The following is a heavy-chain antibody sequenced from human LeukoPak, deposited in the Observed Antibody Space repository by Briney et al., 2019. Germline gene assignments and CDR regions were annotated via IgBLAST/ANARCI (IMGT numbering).Heavy chain of an antibody. CDR2: IYTSGST. J-gene: IGHJ5*02. CDR1: GSISGYY. CDR3: ARGSSPGVPFDP. V-gene: IGHV4-4*09. D-gene: IGHD3-10*01. Sequence: SETLSLTCTVSGSISGYYWSWIRQPPGKGLEWIGYIYTSGSTNYNPSLKSRVTMSVDTSKNQFSLKLSSVTAADTAVYYCARGSSPGVPFDPWGQGTLVTVSS.